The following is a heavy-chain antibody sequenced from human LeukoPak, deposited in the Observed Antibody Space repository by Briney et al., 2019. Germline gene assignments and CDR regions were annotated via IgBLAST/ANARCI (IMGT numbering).Heavy chain of an antibody. CDR3: AREPRAAGYSGSTPGYFDY. CDR1: GFTFSDYY. D-gene: IGHD5-12*01. J-gene: IGHJ4*02. CDR2: ISSSGSTI. Sequence: GGSLRLSCAASGFTFSDYYMSWIRQAPGKGLEWVSYISSSGSTIYYADSVKGRFTISRDNAKNSLYLQMNSLRAEDTAVYYCAREPRAAGYSGSTPGYFDYWGQGTLVTVSS. V-gene: IGHV3-11*04.